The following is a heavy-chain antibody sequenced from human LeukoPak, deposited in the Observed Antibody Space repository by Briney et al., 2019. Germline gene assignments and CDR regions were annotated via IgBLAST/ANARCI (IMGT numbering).Heavy chain of an antibody. CDR1: GDSVSSNSPA. J-gene: IGHJ4*02. V-gene: IGHV6-1*01. CDR3: ARDHGGLDS. Sequence: SQTLSLTCAISGDSVSSNSPAWNWIRQSPSRGLEWLGGTYYRSKWHYDYAVFVRSRISINPDTSKNQFSLQLNSVTPEDTAVYYCARDHGGLDSWGQGTLVTVSS. CDR2: TYYRSKWHY.